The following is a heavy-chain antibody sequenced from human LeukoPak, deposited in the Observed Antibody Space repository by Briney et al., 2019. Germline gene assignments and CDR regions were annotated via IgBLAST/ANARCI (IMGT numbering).Heavy chain of an antibody. CDR1: KFNFSDYA. V-gene: IGHV3-23*01. CDR2: ISGGGATT. J-gene: IGHJ4*02. D-gene: IGHD2-2*01. Sequence: PGGSLRLSCTASKFNFSDYAMSWVRQAPGKGLEWVSIISGGGATTYYADSVKGRFTISRDNSKNTLYLQMNTLSAEDTAVYHCAKTGCTGTSCYSNSWGPGTLVTVSS. CDR3: AKTGCTGTSCYSNS.